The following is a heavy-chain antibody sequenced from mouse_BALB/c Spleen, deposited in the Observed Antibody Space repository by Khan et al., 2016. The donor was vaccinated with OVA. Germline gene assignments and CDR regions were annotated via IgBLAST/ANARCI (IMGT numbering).Heavy chain of an antibody. CDR1: GYTFTDYY. CDR3: ARSGIGSFAY. Sequence: QVQLQQSGAELARPGASVKLSCKASGYTFTDYYIYWVKQRTGQGLEWIGEIYPGSGNTYYNEKFKDKATLTADKSSSTAFMQLNSLTSEDSSVYSSARSGIGSFAYWGQGTPVTVSA. J-gene: IGHJ3*01. CDR2: IYPGSGNT. D-gene: IGHD2-2*01. V-gene: IGHV1-77*01.